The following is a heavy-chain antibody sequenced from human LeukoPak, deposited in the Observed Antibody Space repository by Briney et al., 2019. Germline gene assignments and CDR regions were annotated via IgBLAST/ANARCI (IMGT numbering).Heavy chain of an antibody. CDR3: AKFGRDYDSSGYYYEDDAFDI. Sequence: GGSLRLSCAASGFTFSSYAMSWVRQAPGKGLEWVSAISGSGGSTYYADSVKGRFTISRDNSKNTLYLQMNSLRAEDTAVYYCAKFGRDYDSSGYYYEDDAFDIWGQGTMVTVSS. J-gene: IGHJ3*02. CDR1: GFTFSSYA. CDR2: ISGSGGST. V-gene: IGHV3-23*01. D-gene: IGHD3-22*01.